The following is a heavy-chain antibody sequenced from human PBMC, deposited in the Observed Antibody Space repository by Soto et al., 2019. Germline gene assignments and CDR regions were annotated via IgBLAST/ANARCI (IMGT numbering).Heavy chain of an antibody. Sequence: GGSLRLSCAASGFTFSSYVMHWVRQAPGKGLEWVAVISYDGINKYYADSVKGRFTISRDNSKNTLYLQMNSLRAEDAAVYYCAKNIGSYDSSGYPGDASDIWGQGTMVTV. V-gene: IGHV3-30*18. J-gene: IGHJ3*02. D-gene: IGHD3-22*01. CDR1: GFTFSSYV. CDR3: AKNIGSYDSSGYPGDASDI. CDR2: ISYDGINK.